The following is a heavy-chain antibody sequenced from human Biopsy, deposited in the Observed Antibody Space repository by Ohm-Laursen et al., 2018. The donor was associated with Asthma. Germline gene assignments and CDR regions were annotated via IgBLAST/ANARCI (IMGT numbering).Heavy chain of an antibody. V-gene: IGHV4-39*07. Sequence: GTLSLTCIVSGDAMSTSGSYWTWIRQSPGKGLEWIGETNERGVTNNNPSLKSRVIISIDTYWNRVSLKLTSVTAADTAVYYCARGPELDVWGQGTTVTVSS. CDR1: GDAMSTSGSY. J-gene: IGHJ6*02. CDR2: TNERGVT. CDR3: ARGPELDV.